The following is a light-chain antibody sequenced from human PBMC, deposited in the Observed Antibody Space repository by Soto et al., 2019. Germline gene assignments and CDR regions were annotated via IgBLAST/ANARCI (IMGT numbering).Light chain of an antibody. J-gene: IGKJ1*01. CDR3: QQYNNWSGT. CDR1: QRVSSN. CDR2: GAS. V-gene: IGKV3-15*01. Sequence: EIVMTQSPATLSVSPGERATLSCRASQRVSSNLAWYQQKPGQAPRLLIYGASTRATGIPARFSGSGSGTEFTLTISRLQSEDFAVYYCQQYNNWSGTFGQGTKVEIK.